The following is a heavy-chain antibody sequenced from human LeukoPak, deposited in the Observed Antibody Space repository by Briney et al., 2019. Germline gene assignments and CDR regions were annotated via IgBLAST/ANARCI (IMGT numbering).Heavy chain of an antibody. CDR1: GFTFSNYA. CDR3: ARNSIAARPLDY. Sequence: GGSLRLSCAASGFTFSNYAVSWVRQAPGKGLEWVSSISGSGGNTYYADSVKGRFTISRDSSKNTLYLQMNTLRAEDTAVYYCARNSIAARPLDYWGQGTLVTVSS. D-gene: IGHD6-6*01. CDR2: ISGSGGNT. V-gene: IGHV3-23*01. J-gene: IGHJ4*02.